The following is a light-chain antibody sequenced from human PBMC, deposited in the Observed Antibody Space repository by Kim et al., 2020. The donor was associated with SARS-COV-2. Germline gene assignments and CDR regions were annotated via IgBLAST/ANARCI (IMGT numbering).Light chain of an antibody. CDR3: QAWDSSPNWV. Sequence: VSPGQTASITCSGDKLGDKYACWYQQKPGQSPVLVIYQESKRPSGIPERFSGSNSGNTATLTISGTQAMDEADYYCQAWDSSPNWVFGGGTKLTVL. CDR1: KLGDKY. V-gene: IGLV3-1*01. CDR2: QES. J-gene: IGLJ3*02.